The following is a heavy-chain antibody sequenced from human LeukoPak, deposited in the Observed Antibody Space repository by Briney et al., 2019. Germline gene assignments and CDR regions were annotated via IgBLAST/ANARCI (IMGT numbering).Heavy chain of an antibody. D-gene: IGHD3-22*01. Sequence: RPSETLSLTCTVSGGSVSSGGYSWSWIRQPPGKGLEWIGYIYHSGSTYYNPSLKSRVTISVDRSKNQFSLKLSSVTAADTAVYYCARAPYYYDSSGYFDYWGQGTLVTVSS. J-gene: IGHJ4*02. V-gene: IGHV4-30-2*01. CDR2: IYHSGST. CDR1: GGSVSSGGYS. CDR3: ARAPYYYDSSGYFDY.